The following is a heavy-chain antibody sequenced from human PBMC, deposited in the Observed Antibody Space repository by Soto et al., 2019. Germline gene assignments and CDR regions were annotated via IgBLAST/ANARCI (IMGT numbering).Heavy chain of an antibody. D-gene: IGHD1-26*01. CDR3: ASLSGSDTNDAIDN. J-gene: IGHJ3*02. Sequence: QAQLVQSGAEVKKPGSSVKVSCKASGGTFSSYTISWVRQAPGQGLEWMGRIIPILGIANYAQKFQGRVTXXAXKXXSAAYMELCGVKSEDTAAYYFASLSGSDTNDAIDNWGVGTMGTVSS. CDR2: IIPILGIA. V-gene: IGHV1-69*02. CDR1: GGTFSSYT.